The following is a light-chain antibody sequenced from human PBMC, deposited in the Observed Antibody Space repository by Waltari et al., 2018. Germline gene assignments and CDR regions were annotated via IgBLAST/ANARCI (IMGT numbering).Light chain of an antibody. V-gene: IGKV1-5*03. J-gene: IGKJ2*01. CDR1: QSLATW. CDR2: NAS. CDR3: QQYKSYPYT. Sequence: IQMTQSPSTLSASVGDRVTITCRASQSLATWLAWYQHKPGKAPNFLIYNASTLDTGFPARFSGSGSGTEFTLTISSLQPDDFATYYCQQYKSYPYTFGQGTKLEIK.